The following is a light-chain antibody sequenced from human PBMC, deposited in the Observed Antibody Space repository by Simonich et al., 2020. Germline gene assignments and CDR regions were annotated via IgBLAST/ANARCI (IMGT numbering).Light chain of an antibody. CDR2: DVS. Sequence: QSALTQPASVSGSPGQSITISCTGTSSDVGGYNYVSWYQQHPGKAPKLMIYDVSKRPPGVSNRFSGSKSGNTASLTISGLQAEDEADYYCCSYAGSSTFNWVFGGGTKLTVL. CDR1: SSDVGGYNY. J-gene: IGLJ3*02. CDR3: CSYAGSSTFNWV. V-gene: IGLV2-23*02.